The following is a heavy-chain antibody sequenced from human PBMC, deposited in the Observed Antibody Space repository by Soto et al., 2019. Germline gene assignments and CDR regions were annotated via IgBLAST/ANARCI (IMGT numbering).Heavy chain of an antibody. CDR2: ISYDGSNK. V-gene: IGHV3-30*18. D-gene: IGHD3-10*01. J-gene: IGHJ6*02. CDR1: GFTFSSYG. CDR3: AKDGPYGSGSYYYKYYYHGMDV. Sequence: LRLSCATSGFTFSSYGMHWVRQAPGKGLEWVAVISYDGSNKYYADSVKGRFTISRDNSKNTLYLQMNSLRAEDTAVYYCAKDGPYGSGSYYYKYYYHGMDVWGQGTTVTVSS.